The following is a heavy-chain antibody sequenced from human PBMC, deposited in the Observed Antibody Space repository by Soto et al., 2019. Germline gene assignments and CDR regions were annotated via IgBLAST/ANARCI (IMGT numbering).Heavy chain of an antibody. CDR1: GYTFTSYG. CDR2: ISAYNGNT. CDR3: AKAIVAAESWFDS. D-gene: IGHD1-26*01. Sequence: GGSVKVSCKASGYTFTSYGISWVRQAPGQGLEWMGWISAYNGNTNYAQKLQGRVTMTTDTSTSTAYMELRSLRSDDTAVYYCAKAIVAAESWFDSRGQGTLLTVSS. J-gene: IGHJ5*01. V-gene: IGHV1-18*01.